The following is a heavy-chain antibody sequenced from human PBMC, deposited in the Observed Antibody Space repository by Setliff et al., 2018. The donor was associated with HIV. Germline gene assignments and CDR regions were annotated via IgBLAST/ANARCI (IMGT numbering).Heavy chain of an antibody. Sequence: SETLSLTCNVSRGSISRSSHYWGWIRQSPGKGLEWIGSLHYSGTTYYNPSLKRRVTISVDKSNNHFSLKLSSVTAADTAVYYCARGFRSGRIFGIDYWGQGTLVTVSS. CDR3: ARGFRSGRIFGIDY. V-gene: IGHV4-39*07. CDR2: LHYSGTT. CDR1: RGSISRSSHY. J-gene: IGHJ4*02. D-gene: IGHD3-3*01.